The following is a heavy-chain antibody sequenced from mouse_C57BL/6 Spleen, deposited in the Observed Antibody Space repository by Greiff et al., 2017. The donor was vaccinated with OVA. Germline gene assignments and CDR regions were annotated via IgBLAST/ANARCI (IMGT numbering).Heavy chain of an antibody. Sequence: VKVVESGAELARPGASVKMSCKASGYTFTSYTMHWVKQRPGQGLEWIGYINPSSGYTKYNQKFKDKATLTADKSSSTAYMQLSSLTSEDSAVYYCARSEEDYYGTPWYFDVWGTGTTVTVSS. CDR2: INPSSGYT. J-gene: IGHJ1*03. CDR3: ARSEEDYYGTPWYFDV. V-gene: IGHV1-4*01. D-gene: IGHD1-1*01. CDR1: GYTFTSYT.